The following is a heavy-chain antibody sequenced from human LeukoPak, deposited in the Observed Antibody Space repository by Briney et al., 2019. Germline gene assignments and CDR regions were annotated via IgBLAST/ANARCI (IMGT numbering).Heavy chain of an antibody. CDR1: GXSFTYYW. CDR3: ARQDGNSKYYFDY. D-gene: IGHD1-1*01. CDR2: IYPGDSDT. J-gene: IGHJ4*02. Sequence: GESLKISCKGSGXSFTYYWIGWVRQMPGKGLEWMGIIYPGDSDTRYRPSFQGQVTISVDKSISTAYLQWSSLKASDTAMYYCARQDGNSKYYFDYWGQGTLVTVSS. V-gene: IGHV5-51*01.